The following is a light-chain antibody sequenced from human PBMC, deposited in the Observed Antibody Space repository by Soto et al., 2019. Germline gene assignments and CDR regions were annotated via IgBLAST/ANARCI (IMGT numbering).Light chain of an antibody. CDR2: GVP. V-gene: IGKV3-20*01. CDR3: HPYCNFAYT. CDR1: QSVPSDW. Sequence: EIVLTQSRGTLSLSPGERATLSCRASQSVPSDWLAWYRHKPGQAPRLLIYGVPSMATGVPDRVSGSESGTDFNLTINIPEPEDVAVYYYHPYCNFAYTFGQGTKLEIK. J-gene: IGKJ2*01.